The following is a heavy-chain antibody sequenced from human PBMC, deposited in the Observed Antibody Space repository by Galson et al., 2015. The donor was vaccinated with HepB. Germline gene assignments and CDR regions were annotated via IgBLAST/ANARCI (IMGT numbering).Heavy chain of an antibody. D-gene: IGHD3-10*01. CDR2: NGNT. CDR3: ARRWFRDTTFDY. J-gene: IGHJ4*02. Sequence: NGNTNYAQKFQGRVTMTTDTSTSTAYMELRSLRSDDTAVYYCARRWFRDTTFDYWGQGTLVTVSS. V-gene: IGHV1-18*01.